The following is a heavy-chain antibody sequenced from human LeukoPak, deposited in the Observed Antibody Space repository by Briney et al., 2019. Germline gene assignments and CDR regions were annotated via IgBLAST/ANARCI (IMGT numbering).Heavy chain of an antibody. Sequence: ASVKVSCKASGYTFTGYYLHWVRQAPGQGLEWMGWISAYNGNTNYAQKLQGRVTMTTDTSTSTAYMELRSLRSDDTAVYYCARDRTSGEWELPDYWGQGTLVTVSS. CDR2: ISAYNGNT. J-gene: IGHJ4*02. CDR3: ARDRTSGEWELPDY. CDR1: GYTFTGYY. D-gene: IGHD1-26*01. V-gene: IGHV1-18*04.